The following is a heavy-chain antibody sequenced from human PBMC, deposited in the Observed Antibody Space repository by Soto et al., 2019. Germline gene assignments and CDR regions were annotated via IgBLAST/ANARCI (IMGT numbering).Heavy chain of an antibody. V-gene: IGHV3-30*19. J-gene: IGHJ6*02. D-gene: IGHD3-3*01. CDR1: GFTFSSYG. CDR3: ARDKRPRYYDFWSGYYTHYYGMDV. CDR2: ISYDGSNK. Sequence: GGSLRLSCAASGFTFSSYGMHWVRQAPGKGLEWVAVISYDGSNKYYADSVKGRFTISRDNSKNTLYLQMNSLRAEDTAVYYCARDKRPRYYDFWSGYYTHYYGMDVWGQGTTVTVSS.